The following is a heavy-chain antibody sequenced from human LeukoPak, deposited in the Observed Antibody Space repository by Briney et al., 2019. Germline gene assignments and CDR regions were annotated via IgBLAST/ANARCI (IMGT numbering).Heavy chain of an antibody. V-gene: IGHV4-59*01. CDR2: ISYSGYT. Sequence: SETLSLTCTVSGGSINSYYWNWIRQPPGKGLEWVGYISYSGYTNYNPSLKSRVTISVDTSKNQFSLTLTSVTAADTAVYYCARDLYGGNSGFVYWGQEPWSPSPQ. J-gene: IGHJ4*01. D-gene: IGHD4-23*01. CDR3: ARDLYGGNSGFVY. CDR1: GGSINSYY.